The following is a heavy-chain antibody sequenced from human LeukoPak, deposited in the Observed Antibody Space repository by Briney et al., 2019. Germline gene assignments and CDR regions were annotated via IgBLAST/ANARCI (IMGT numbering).Heavy chain of an antibody. Sequence: PGGSLRLSCAASGFTFSSYGMHWVRQAPGKGLEWVAFIRYDGSNKYYADSVKGRFTISRDNSKNTLYLQMNSLRAEDTAVYYCAKDRRLSRYCSSTSCYRESLDYWGQGTLVTVSS. CDR3: AKDRRLSRYCSSTSCYRESLDY. J-gene: IGHJ4*02. CDR1: GFTFSSYG. D-gene: IGHD2-2*02. V-gene: IGHV3-30*02. CDR2: IRYDGSNK.